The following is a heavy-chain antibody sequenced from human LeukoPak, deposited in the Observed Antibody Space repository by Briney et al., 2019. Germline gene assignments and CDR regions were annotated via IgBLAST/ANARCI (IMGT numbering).Heavy chain of an antibody. CDR1: GFTFRIYA. CDR3: AKDGMGCSSTSCQGLWFDP. V-gene: IGHV3-23*01. J-gene: IGHJ5*02. CDR2: IRGIDGST. Sequence: GGSLRLSCAASGFTFRIYAMNWVRQAPGKGLEWVSSIRGIDGSTYYVDSVKGRFTISRDNSKNTLYLQMNSLRAEDTAVYYCAKDGMGCSSTSCQGLWFDPWGQGTLVTVSS. D-gene: IGHD2-2*01.